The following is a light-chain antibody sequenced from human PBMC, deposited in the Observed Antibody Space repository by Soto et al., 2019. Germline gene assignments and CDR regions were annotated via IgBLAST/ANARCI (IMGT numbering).Light chain of an antibody. CDR3: QHYADSPPVFT. Sequence: DIVLTQSPGTLSLSPGDSATLSCRTSRFVSNYYVAWYQQRPGQAPRLLIYAASSRATDIPDRFSGSGSGTDFTLIISRLEPEDFAVYYCQHYADSPPVFTFGPGTKVEI. CDR1: RFVSNYY. J-gene: IGKJ3*01. V-gene: IGKV3-20*01. CDR2: AAS.